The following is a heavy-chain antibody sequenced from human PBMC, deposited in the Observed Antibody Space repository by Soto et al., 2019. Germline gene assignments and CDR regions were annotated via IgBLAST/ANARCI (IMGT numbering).Heavy chain of an antibody. J-gene: IGHJ3*02. V-gene: IGHV3-7*01. D-gene: IGHD4-17*01. Sequence: GGSLRLSCAASGFTFSSYWMSWVRQAPGKGLEWVANIKQDGSEKYYVDSVKGRFTISRDNAKNSLYLQMNSLRAEDTAVYYCARDQNGDYGKDAFDIWGQGTMVTVSS. CDR1: GFTFSSYW. CDR3: ARDQNGDYGKDAFDI. CDR2: IKQDGSEK.